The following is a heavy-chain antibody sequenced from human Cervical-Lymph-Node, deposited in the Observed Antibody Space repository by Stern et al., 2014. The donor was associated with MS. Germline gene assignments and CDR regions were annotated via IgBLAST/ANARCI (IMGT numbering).Heavy chain of an antibody. CDR1: GFTVSRDY. V-gene: IGHV3-53*01. D-gene: IGHD1-1*01. Sequence: EMQLVESGGGVIQPGGSLRLSCTASGFTVSRDYMTWVRQAPGKGLEWVSLITNVGSTFYTDSVKGRFTISRDDSKNTVYLHMTSLRAEDTAMYYCARDTSSPERSDWWGQGTLVNVSS. J-gene: IGHJ4*02. CDR2: ITNVGST. CDR3: ARDTSSPERSDW.